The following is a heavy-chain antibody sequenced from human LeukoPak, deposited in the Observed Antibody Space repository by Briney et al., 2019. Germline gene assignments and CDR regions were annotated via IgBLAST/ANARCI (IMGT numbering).Heavy chain of an antibody. D-gene: IGHD4-17*01. J-gene: IGHJ4*02. CDR1: GGSISSSSYY. Sequence: SETLSLTCTVSGGSISSSSYYWGWIRQPPGKGLEWIGSIYYSGSTYYNPSLKSRVTISVDTSKDQFSLKLSSVTAADTAVYYCASDYGDLIFDYWGQGTLVTVSS. CDR2: IYYSGST. CDR3: ASDYGDLIFDY. V-gene: IGHV4-39*07.